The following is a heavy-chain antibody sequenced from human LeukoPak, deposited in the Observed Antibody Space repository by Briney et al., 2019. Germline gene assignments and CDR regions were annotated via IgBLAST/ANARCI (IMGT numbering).Heavy chain of an antibody. CDR3: ARDSSGYDFWSGYYTWPKGDAFDI. CDR2: ISSSSSTI. V-gene: IGHV3-48*01. J-gene: IGHJ3*02. CDR1: GFTFSSYS. Sequence: GGSLRLSCAASGFTFSSYSMNWVRQAPGKGLEWVSYISSSSSTIYYADSVKGRITFSRDNAKNSLYLQMNSLRAEDTAVYYCARDSSGYDFWSGYYTWPKGDAFDIWGQGTMVTVSS. D-gene: IGHD3-3*01.